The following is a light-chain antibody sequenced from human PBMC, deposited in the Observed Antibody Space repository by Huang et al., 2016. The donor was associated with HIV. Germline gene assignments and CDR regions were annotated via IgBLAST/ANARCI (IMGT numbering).Light chain of an antibody. CDR3: HQYGSSPLT. Sequence: IVLTQSPATLYLSPGERATLSCGASQTITKNYLAWYQQKPGLEPRLLIYDASTMATGIPDRFSGRGSGTDFPLTINTLEPEDFAVYYCHQYGSSPLTFGGGTKVEIK. CDR1: QTITKNY. J-gene: IGKJ4*01. V-gene: IGKV3D-20*01. CDR2: DAS.